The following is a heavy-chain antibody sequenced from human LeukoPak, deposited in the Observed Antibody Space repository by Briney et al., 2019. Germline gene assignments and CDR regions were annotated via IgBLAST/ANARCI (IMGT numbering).Heavy chain of an antibody. CDR1: GGSFSGYY. J-gene: IGHJ4*02. V-gene: IGHV4-34*01. CDR3: ARGLSGDILTGREGCFDY. Sequence: SETLSLTCAVYGGSFSGYYWSWIRQPPGKGLEWIGEINHSGSTNYNPSLKSRVTISVDTSKNQFSLKLSSVTAADTAVYYCARGLSGDILTGREGCFDYWGQGTLVTVSS. CDR2: INHSGST. D-gene: IGHD3-9*01.